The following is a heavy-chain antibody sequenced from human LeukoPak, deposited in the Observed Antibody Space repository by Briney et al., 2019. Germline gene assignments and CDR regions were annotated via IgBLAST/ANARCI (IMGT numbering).Heavy chain of an antibody. CDR2: IIPIFGTA. J-gene: IGHJ4*02. D-gene: IGHD2-2*01. Sequence: GASVRVSCKASGGTFSSYAISWVRQAPGQGLEWMGRIIPIFGTANYAQKFQGRVTITTDESTSTAYMELSSLRSEDTAVYYCARDDSECLFDYWGQGTLVTVSS. CDR3: ARDDSECLFDY. V-gene: IGHV1-69*05. CDR1: GGTFSSYA.